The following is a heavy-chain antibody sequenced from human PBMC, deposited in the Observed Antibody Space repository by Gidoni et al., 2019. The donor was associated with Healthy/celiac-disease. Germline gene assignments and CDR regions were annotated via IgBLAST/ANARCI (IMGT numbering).Heavy chain of an antibody. CDR3: ARVILGELSFRGYYYGMDV. CDR2: ISSSGSTI. J-gene: IGHJ6*02. V-gene: IGHV3-48*03. D-gene: IGHD3-16*02. CDR1: GFTFSSYE. Sequence: EVQLVESGGGLVQPGGSLRLSCAASGFTFSSYEMNWVRQAPGKGLEWVSYISSSGSTIYYADPVKGRFTISRDNAKNSLYLQMNSLRAEDTAVYYCARVILGELSFRGYYYGMDVWGQGTTVTVSS.